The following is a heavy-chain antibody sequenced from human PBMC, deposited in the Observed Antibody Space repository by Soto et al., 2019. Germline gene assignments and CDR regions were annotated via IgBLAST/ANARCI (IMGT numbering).Heavy chain of an antibody. D-gene: IGHD3-9*01. V-gene: IGHV3-23*01. J-gene: IGHJ4*02. CDR3: AKDERGDYDILTGYYDY. CDR2: ISGSGGST. CDR1: GFTFSSYA. Sequence: GGSLRLSCVASGFTFSSYAMSWVRQAPGKGLEWVSAISGSGGSTYYADSVKGRFTISRDNSKNTLYLQMNSLRAEDTAVYYCAKDERGDYDILTGYYDYWGQGTLVTVSS.